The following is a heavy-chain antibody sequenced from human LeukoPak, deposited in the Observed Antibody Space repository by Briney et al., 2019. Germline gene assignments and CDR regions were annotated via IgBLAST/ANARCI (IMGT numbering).Heavy chain of an antibody. D-gene: IGHD4-17*01. CDR2: INHSGST. CDR1: GGSFSGYY. V-gene: IGHV4-34*01. CDR3: ARGRGDYDQNLDY. J-gene: IGHJ4*02. Sequence: NASETLSLTCAVYGGSFSGYYWNWIRQPPGKGLEWIGEINHSGSTNYNPSLKSRVTISVDTSKNQFSLKLSSVTAADTAVYYCARGRGDYDQNLDYWGQGTPVTVSS.